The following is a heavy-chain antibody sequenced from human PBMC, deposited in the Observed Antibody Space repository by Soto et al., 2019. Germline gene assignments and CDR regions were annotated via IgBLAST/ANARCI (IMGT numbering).Heavy chain of an antibody. V-gene: IGHV4-59*01. CDR3: ARLRVVGEGADYYMDV. CDR2: MYYEGNK. D-gene: IGHD3-16*01. J-gene: IGHJ6*03. CDR1: GGSIHGYY. Sequence: QVQLQESGPGLVKPSETLSLTCSVSGGSIHGYYWSWIRQTPEKELASVGYMYYEGNKFYNPSLQRRVTMSVDTSKYLVSLRLSSVSAADSALYYCARLRVVGEGADYYMDVWVKGTTVTASS.